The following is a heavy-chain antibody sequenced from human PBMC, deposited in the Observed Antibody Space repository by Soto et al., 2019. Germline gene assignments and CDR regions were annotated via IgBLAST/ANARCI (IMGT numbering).Heavy chain of an antibody. D-gene: IGHD2-2*01. J-gene: IGHJ4*02. V-gene: IGHV3-48*01. Sequence: PGGSLRLSCAASGFTFSSYSMNWVRQAPGKGLEWVSYISSSSSTIYYADSVKGRFTISRDNAKNSLYLQMNSLRAEDTAVYYCARGLGYCSSTSCYAFDYWGQGTLVTVSS. CDR1: GFTFSSYS. CDR3: ARGLGYCSSTSCYAFDY. CDR2: ISSSSSTI.